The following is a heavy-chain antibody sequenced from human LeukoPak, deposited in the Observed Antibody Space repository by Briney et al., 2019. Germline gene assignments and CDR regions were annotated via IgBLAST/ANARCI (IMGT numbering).Heavy chain of an antibody. CDR2: INYSGST. CDR3: ARLHTDYYGSSGYYLFDY. CDR1: VGSISSSSYY. D-gene: IGHD3-22*01. J-gene: IGHJ4*02. Sequence: LSLTCTVSVGSISSSSYYWGWIRQPPGKGLEWIGSINYSGSTYYNPSLKSRVTISVDTSEKQISLKLRSVTTADTAVYYCARLHTDYYGSSGYYLFDYWGQGTLVTVSS. V-gene: IGHV4-39*01.